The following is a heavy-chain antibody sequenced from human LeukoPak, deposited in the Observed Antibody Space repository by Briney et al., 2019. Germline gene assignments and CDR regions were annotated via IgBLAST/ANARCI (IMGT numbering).Heavy chain of an antibody. J-gene: IGHJ4*02. D-gene: IGHD3-3*01. Sequence: GGSLRLSCAASGFTFSSYWMHWVRQAPGKGLVWFSRINSDGSSTSYADSVKGRFTISRDNAKNTLYLQMNSLRAEDTAVYYCARDSDDFWSGYSFDYWGQGTLVTVSS. CDR2: INSDGSST. CDR1: GFTFSSYW. CDR3: ARDSDDFWSGYSFDY. V-gene: IGHV3-74*01.